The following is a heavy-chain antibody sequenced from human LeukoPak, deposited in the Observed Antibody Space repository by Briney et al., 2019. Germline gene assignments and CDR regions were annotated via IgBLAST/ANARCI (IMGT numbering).Heavy chain of an antibody. CDR1: GFTFSSYS. Sequence: GGSLRLSCAASGFTFSSYSMNWVRQAPGKGLEWVSSISSSSSYIYYADSVKGRFTISRDNAKNSLYLQMNSLRAEDTAVYYCARDLRPSENIVVVVATYYYYYGMDVWGQGTTVTVSS. V-gene: IGHV3-21*01. D-gene: IGHD2-15*01. CDR3: ARDLRPSENIVVVVATYYYYYGMDV. CDR2: ISSSSSYI. J-gene: IGHJ6*02.